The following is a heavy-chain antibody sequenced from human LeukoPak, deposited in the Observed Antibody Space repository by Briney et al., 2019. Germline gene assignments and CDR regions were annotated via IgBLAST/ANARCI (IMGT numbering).Heavy chain of an antibody. V-gene: IGHV3-23*01. J-gene: IGHJ4*02. CDR1: GFTFSSYA. D-gene: IGHD3-22*01. CDR3: AKDQSSTYYPACDY. Sequence: PGGSLRLSCAASGFTFSSYAMSWVRQAPGKGLEWVSAISGSGGSTYYADSVKGRFTISRDNSGNTLYLQMNSLRAEDTAIYYCAKDQSSTYYPACDYWGQGTLVTVSS. CDR2: ISGSGGST.